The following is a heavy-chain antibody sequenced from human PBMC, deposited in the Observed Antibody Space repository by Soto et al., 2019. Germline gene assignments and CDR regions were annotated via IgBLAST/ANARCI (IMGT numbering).Heavy chain of an antibody. J-gene: IGHJ4*02. D-gene: IGHD3-22*01. V-gene: IGHV1-18*01. Sequence: ASVKVSCKAPGYTFTNYGISWLRQAPGQGLEWMGWISAYNGNTNYAQKLQGRVTMTTDTSTSTAYMELTSLRSDDTAVYYCARDPSDSSGYYFDYWGQGTLVTVSS. CDR1: GYTFTNYG. CDR3: ARDPSDSSGYYFDY. CDR2: ISAYNGNT.